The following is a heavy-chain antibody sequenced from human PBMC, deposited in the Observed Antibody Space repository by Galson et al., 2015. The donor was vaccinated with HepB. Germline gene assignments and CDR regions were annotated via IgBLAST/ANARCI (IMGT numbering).Heavy chain of an antibody. V-gene: IGHV1-69*04. J-gene: IGHJ4*02. D-gene: IGHD3-22*01. CDR1: GYTFTSYG. Sequence: SVKVSCKASGYTFTSYGISWVRQAPGQGLEWMGRIIPILGIANYAQKFQGRVTTTADKSTSTAYMELSSLRSEDTAVYYCARDYDSSGYYYFWGQGTLVTVSS. CDR2: IIPILGIA. CDR3: ARDYDSSGYYYF.